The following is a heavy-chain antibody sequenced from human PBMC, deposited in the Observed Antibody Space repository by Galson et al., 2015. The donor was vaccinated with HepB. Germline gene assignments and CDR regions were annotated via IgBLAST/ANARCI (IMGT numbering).Heavy chain of an antibody. D-gene: IGHD3-10*01. CDR1: GGSFSGYY. V-gene: IGHV4-34*01. Sequence: ETLSLTCAVYGGSFSGYYWSWIRQPPGKGLEWIGEINHSGSTNYNPSLKSRVTISVDTSKNQFSLKLSSVTAADTAVYYCARGSGSYSYRGHPYNWFDPWGQGTLVTVSS. CDR2: INHSGST. J-gene: IGHJ5*02. CDR3: ARGSGSYSYRGHPYNWFDP.